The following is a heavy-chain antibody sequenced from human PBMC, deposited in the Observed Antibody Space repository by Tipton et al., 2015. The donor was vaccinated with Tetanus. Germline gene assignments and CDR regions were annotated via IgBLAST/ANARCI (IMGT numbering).Heavy chain of an antibody. V-gene: IGHV3-30-3*01. Sequence: SLRLSCAASGFTFSNYAIHWVRQAPIKGLEWVAVISYDGSNKYYADSVKGRFTISRDDSKNTLYLEMNSLTTEETAVYYCALPRGEWDRSGNNWDAVDIWGQGTMVTVSS. CDR2: ISYDGSNK. J-gene: IGHJ3*02. CDR1: GFTFSNYA. D-gene: IGHD3-22*01. CDR3: ALPRGEWDRSGNNWDAVDI.